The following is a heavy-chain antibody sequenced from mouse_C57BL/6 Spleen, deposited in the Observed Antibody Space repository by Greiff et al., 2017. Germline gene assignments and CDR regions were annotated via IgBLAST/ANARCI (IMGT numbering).Heavy chain of an antibody. D-gene: IGHD2-4*01. CDR2: IYPGDGDT. Sequence: QVQLQQPGPELVKPGASVKISCKASGYAFSSSWMNWVKQRPGKGLEWIGRIYPGDGDTNYNGKFKGKATLTADKSSSTAYMQLSSLTSEDSAVYFCARSDFSVYYWAMDGWGQGTSVTVSS. CDR3: ARSDFSVYYWAMDG. V-gene: IGHV1-82*01. J-gene: IGHJ4*01. CDR1: GYAFSSSW.